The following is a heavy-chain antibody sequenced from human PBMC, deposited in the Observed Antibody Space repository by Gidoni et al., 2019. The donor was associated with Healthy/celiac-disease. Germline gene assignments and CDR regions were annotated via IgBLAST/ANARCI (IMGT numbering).Heavy chain of an antibody. D-gene: IGHD3-3*01. CDR3: ARYRENYDFWSGYPTDFDY. V-gene: IGHV3-7*01. CDR2: IEQDGREK. J-gene: IGHJ4*02. CDR1: VFTFSSSW. Sequence: EVQLVESGGGVVQPGGPLRLSWSASVFTFSSSWMSWVRQAPGKALEWVANIEQDGREKYYVDSVKGRFTIYRDNAKNSLYLQMTSLRAEDTAVYYCARYRENYDFWSGYPTDFDYWGQGTLVTVSS.